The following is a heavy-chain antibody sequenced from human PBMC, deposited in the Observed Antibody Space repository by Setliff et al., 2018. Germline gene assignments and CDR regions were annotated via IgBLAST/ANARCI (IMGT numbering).Heavy chain of an antibody. CDR1: GGSISSSSYY. V-gene: IGHV4-39*07. CDR3: ARDWVVVAAIDY. Sequence: TSETLSLTCTVSGGSISSSSYYWGWIRQPPGKGLEWIGSIYYSGSTYYNPSLKSRVTISVDTSKNQFSLKLSTVTAADTAVYYCARDWVVVAAIDYWGQGTLVTVSS. CDR2: IYYSGST. J-gene: IGHJ4*02. D-gene: IGHD2-15*01.